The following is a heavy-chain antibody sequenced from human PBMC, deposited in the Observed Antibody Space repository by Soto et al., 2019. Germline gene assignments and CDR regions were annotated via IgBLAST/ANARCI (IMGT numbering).Heavy chain of an antibody. J-gene: IGHJ1*01. CDR2: LYSGGST. D-gene: IGHD6-25*01. CDR3: ARDRVESGYPEYFQH. Sequence: EVLLVESGGGLIQPGGSLRLSCAASGFTVSSNYMSWVRQAPGKGLEWVSVLYSGGSTYYADYGKGRFTISRDNSKNTLYLHIISLRAEATAVYYCARDRVESGYPEYFQHWGQGTLVTVSS. CDR1: GFTVSSNY. V-gene: IGHV3-53*01.